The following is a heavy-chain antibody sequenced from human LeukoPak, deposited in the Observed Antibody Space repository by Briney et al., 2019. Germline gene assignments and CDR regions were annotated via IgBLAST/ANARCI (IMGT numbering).Heavy chain of an antibody. CDR2: IKQDGSEK. CDR3: ARSASGYDWGYYYYYYYMDV. CDR1: GFTFSSYW. Sequence: GGSLRLSCAASGFTFSSYWMSWVRQAPGKGLEGVANIKQDGSEKYYVDSVKGRFTISRDNAKNSLYLQMNSLRAEDTAVYYCARSASGYDWGYYYYYYYMDVWGKGTTVNVSS. D-gene: IGHD5-12*01. V-gene: IGHV3-7*01. J-gene: IGHJ6*03.